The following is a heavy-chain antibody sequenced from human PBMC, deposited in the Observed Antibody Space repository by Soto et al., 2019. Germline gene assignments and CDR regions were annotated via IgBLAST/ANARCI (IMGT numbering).Heavy chain of an antibody. Sequence: GASVKVSCKASGYTFTNYGISWVRQAPGQGLEWMGWISGYNGNTIYAQNLQGRVTMTTDTPTNTAYMELRSLRSDDTAVYYCERDRPRYSSGWYSDPWGQGTLVTVSS. CDR3: ERDRPRYSSGWYSDP. CDR2: ISGYNGNT. D-gene: IGHD6-19*01. CDR1: GYTFTNYG. V-gene: IGHV1-18*01. J-gene: IGHJ5*02.